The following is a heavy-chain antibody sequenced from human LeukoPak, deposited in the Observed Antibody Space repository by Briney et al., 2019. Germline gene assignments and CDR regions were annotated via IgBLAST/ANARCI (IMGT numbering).Heavy chain of an antibody. J-gene: IGHJ4*02. CDR1: SESFSGYF. CDR2: INYSGST. D-gene: IGHD4-11*01. V-gene: IGHV4-34*01. Sequence: PSETLSLTCAIYSESFSGYFWSWIRQPPGKGLEWIGEINYSGSTNYNPSLKSRVTISVDTSKNQFSLKLSSVTAADTAVYYCARERTTVWVFDYWGQGTLVTVSS. CDR3: ARERTTVWVFDY.